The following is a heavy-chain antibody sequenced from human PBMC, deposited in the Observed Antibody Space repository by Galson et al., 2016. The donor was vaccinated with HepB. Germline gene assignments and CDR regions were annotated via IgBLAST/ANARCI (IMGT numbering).Heavy chain of an antibody. D-gene: IGHD3-16*01. J-gene: IGHJ6*02. V-gene: IGHV3-30*03. CDR2: ISFDGKTK. Sequence: SLRLSCAASGFTFSSHGMHWVRQAPGKGLEWVAVISFDGKTKYYADSVKGRLIISRDNSANTLYLQINSLRRDDTAVYYCARHSRLNYYDHYNMDVWGLGTTVIVS. CDR1: GFTFSSHG. CDR3: ARHSRLNYYDHYNMDV.